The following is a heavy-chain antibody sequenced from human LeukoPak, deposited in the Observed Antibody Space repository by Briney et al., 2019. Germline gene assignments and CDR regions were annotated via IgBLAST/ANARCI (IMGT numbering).Heavy chain of an antibody. Sequence: GGPLRLSCAASGFTFSSYKMNGVRQAPGKGLEGVSYIISSGSTIYYADSVRGRFTISRDNAKNSLYLQMNSLRAEDTAVYYCARGWDYYDSSGYYYWGQGTLVTVSS. D-gene: IGHD3-22*01. CDR2: IISSGSTI. J-gene: IGHJ4*02. CDR3: ARGWDYYDSSGYYY. CDR1: GFTFSSYK. V-gene: IGHV3-48*03.